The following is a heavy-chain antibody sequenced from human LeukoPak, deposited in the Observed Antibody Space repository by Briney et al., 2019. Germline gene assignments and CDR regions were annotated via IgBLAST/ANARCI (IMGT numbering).Heavy chain of an antibody. CDR2: IRYDGSNK. J-gene: IGHJ4*02. D-gene: IGHD3-3*01. Sequence: PGGSLRLSGAASGFTFSSYGMHWVRQAPGKGLEWVAFIRYDGSNKYYADSVKGRFTISRDNSKNTLYLQMNSLRAEDTAVYYCAKDYGKFFSLIDYWGQGTLVTVSS. CDR1: GFTFSSYG. CDR3: AKDYGKFFSLIDY. V-gene: IGHV3-30*02.